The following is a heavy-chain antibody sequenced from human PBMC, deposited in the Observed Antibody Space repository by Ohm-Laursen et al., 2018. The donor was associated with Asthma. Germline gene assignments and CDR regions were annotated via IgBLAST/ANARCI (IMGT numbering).Heavy chain of an antibody. Sequence: TLSLTCAVYGGSFSGYYWSWVRQPPGKGLEWIGEIYHSGNTYYNPSLKSRITMSVDTSKNQFSLKLSSVTAADTAVYYCAREDFDWPPGYCDYWGQGTLVTVSS. V-gene: IGHV4-34*09. J-gene: IGHJ4*02. CDR2: IYHSGNT. CDR1: GGSFSGYY. CDR3: AREDFDWPPGYCDY. D-gene: IGHD3-9*01.